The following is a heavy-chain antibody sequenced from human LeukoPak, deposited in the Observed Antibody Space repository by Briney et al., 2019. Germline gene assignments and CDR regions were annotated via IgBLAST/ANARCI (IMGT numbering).Heavy chain of an antibody. CDR2: IYSSGST. J-gene: IGHJ4*02. Sequence: ETLSLTCAVYGGSFSGYYWSWVRQAPGKGLEWVSVIYSSGSTDYADSVKGRFTISRDHSKNTLYLQMNSLRGEDTAVYYCARLGGYYDSSGHYGYWGQGTLVTVSS. CDR3: ARLGGYYDSSGHYGY. V-gene: IGHV3-53*01. CDR1: GGSFSGYY. D-gene: IGHD3-22*01.